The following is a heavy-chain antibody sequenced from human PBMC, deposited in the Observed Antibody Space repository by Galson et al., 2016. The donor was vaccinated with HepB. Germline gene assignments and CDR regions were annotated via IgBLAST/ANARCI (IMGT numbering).Heavy chain of an antibody. V-gene: IGHV3-21*01. CDR2: ISSSSRYI. CDR1: GYTFSSYS. J-gene: IGHJ4*02. Sequence: SLRLSCAASGYTFSSYSMNWARQAPGKGLEWVSSISSSSRYISYADSVKGRFTISRDNTKDSRYRHMNSLRAEDTAVYYCASGYSYGYFYYWGQGTLVTVSS. D-gene: IGHD5-18*01. CDR3: ASGYSYGYFYY.